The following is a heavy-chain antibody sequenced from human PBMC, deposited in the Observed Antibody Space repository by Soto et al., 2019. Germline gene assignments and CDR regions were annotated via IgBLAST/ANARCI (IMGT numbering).Heavy chain of an antibody. J-gene: IGHJ4*02. D-gene: IGHD3-22*01. Sequence: QVQLVQSGAEEMKPGASVKVSCKASGYTLTRYSIHWVRQAPGQRLEWMGWINAGNGNTKFSQKFQGRLTVTXXTSASTAYMELRGLRSEDTAVYYCAILGTYYFDNSDNYFDFWGQGTLVTVSS. CDR3: AILGTYYFDNSDNYFDF. CDR1: GYTLTRYS. V-gene: IGHV1-3*05. CDR2: INAGNGNT.